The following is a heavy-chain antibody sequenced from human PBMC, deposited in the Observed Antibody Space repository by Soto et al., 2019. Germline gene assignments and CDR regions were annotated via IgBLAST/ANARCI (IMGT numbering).Heavy chain of an antibody. J-gene: IGHJ6*02. CDR1: GFTFSNAW. CDR2: IKSKTDGGTT. Sequence: GSLRLSCAASGFTFSNAWMSWVRQAPGKGLEWVGRIKSKTDGGTTDYAAPVKGRFTISRDDSKNTLYLQMNSLKTEDTAVYYCTTEIRWYYYYGMDVWGQGTTVTVSS. CDR3: TTEIRWYYYYGMDV. V-gene: IGHV3-15*01.